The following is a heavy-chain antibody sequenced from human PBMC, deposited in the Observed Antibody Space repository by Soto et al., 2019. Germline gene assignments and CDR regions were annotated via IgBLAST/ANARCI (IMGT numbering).Heavy chain of an antibody. CDR3: ARHLWFEELLGWYFDL. CDR2: IYYSGST. Sequence: QVQLQESGPGLVKPSQTLSLTCTVSGGSIRSGSYYWSWIRQNPGKGLEWIGYIYYSGSTHYNPSFKSRVTTSIDTSKNQFSLKLSSVTAADTAVYYCARHLWFEELLGWYFDLWGRGTLVTVSS. J-gene: IGHJ2*01. V-gene: IGHV4-31*03. CDR1: GGSIRSGSYY. D-gene: IGHD3-10*01.